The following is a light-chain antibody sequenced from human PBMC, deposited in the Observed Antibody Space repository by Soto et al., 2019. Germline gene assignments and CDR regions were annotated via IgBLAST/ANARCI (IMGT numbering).Light chain of an antibody. J-gene: IGLJ3*02. Sequence: QLVLTQSPSASASLGASVKLTCTLSSGHSNYAIAWHQQQPEKGPRYLMKVNSDGSHRKGDGIPDRFSGSSSGAERYLTIFSLQSEDEADYYCQTWGTGTWVFGGGTKLTVL. CDR2: VNSDGSH. V-gene: IGLV4-69*01. CDR3: QTWGTGTWV. CDR1: SGHSNYA.